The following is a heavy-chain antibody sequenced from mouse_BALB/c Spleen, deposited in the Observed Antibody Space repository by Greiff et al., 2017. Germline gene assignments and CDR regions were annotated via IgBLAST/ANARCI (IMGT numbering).Heavy chain of an antibody. J-gene: IGHJ4*01. V-gene: IGHV2-2*02. CDR3: ARQKYGNYEGAMDY. CDR1: GFSLTSYG. D-gene: IGHD2-10*02. CDR2: IWSGGST. Sequence: VKLQESGPGLVQPSQSLSITCTVSGFSLTSYGVHWVRQSPGKGLEWLGVIWSGGSTDYNAAFISRLSISKDNSKSQVFFKMNSLQANDTAIYYCARQKYGNYEGAMDYWGQGTSVTVSS.